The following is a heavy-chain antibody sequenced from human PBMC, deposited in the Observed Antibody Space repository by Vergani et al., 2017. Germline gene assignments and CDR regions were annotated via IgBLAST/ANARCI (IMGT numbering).Heavy chain of an antibody. CDR2: IHPADSDT. J-gene: IGHJ4*02. CDR1: GYSFTNYW. Sequence: EVQLVQSGAEVKKPGDSLKISCQISGYSFTNYWIGWVRQMPGKGLEWMGIIHPADSDTRYSPSFQGQVTISVDKSISTAYLQRSSLRASDSAMYYCARLXGRDSSGSKYFDYWGQGTLVTVSS. CDR3: ARLXGRDSSGSKYFDY. D-gene: IGHD3-22*01. V-gene: IGHV5-51*01.